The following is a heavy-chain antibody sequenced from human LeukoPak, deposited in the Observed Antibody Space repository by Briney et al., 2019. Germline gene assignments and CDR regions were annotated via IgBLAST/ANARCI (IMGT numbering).Heavy chain of an antibody. CDR3: TTDGVGIEGATFDY. CDR1: GFIFSSYW. Sequence: PGGSLRLSCAASGFIFSSYWMAWVRQAPGKGLEWVGRIKAKAHGGTTDYAAPVKGRFTISRDDSKNTLYLQMDSLKIEDTAVYYCTTDGVGIEGATFDYWGQGTLVTVSS. V-gene: IGHV3-15*01. D-gene: IGHD1-26*01. CDR2: IKAKAHGGTT. J-gene: IGHJ4*02.